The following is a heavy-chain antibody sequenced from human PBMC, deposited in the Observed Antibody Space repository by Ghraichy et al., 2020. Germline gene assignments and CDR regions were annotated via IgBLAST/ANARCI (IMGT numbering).Heavy chain of an antibody. CDR2: INAGNGNT. J-gene: IGHJ4*02. CDR1: GYTFTSYA. Sequence: ASVKVSCKASGYTFTSYAMHWVRQAPGQRLEWMGWINAGNGNTKYSQKFQGRVTITRDPSASTAYMELSSLRSEDTAVYYCARAVRYDILTGIYYYFDYWGQGTLVTVSS. V-gene: IGHV1-3*01. D-gene: IGHD3-9*01. CDR3: ARAVRYDILTGIYYYFDY.